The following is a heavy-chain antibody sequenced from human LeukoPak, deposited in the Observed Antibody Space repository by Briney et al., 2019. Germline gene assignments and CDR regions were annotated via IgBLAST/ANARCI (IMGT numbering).Heavy chain of an antibody. CDR1: GGSISSYY. Sequence: SETLSLTCTVSGGSISSYYWSWIRQPPGKGLEWIGEINHSGSTNYNPSLKSRVTISVDTSKNQFSLKLSSVTAADTAVYYCARGYIRAYYYDSSGYFGYWGQGTLVTVSS. J-gene: IGHJ4*02. V-gene: IGHV4-34*01. D-gene: IGHD3-22*01. CDR2: INHSGST. CDR3: ARGYIRAYYYDSSGYFGY.